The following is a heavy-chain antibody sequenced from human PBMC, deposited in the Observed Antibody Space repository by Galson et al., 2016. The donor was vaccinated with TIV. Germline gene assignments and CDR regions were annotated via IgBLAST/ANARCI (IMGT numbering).Heavy chain of an antibody. CDR2: IIPIFHTT. D-gene: IGHD3-22*01. V-gene: IGHV1-69*05. Sequence: SVKVSCKASGGTFNSYAISWLRQAPGQGLEWMGGIIPIFHTTNYAQKFQGRVTLTTDEFTSIVYMEMSSLRSEDPAVYYRARSSAYSYVLAPLDHWGQGTLVTVSS. CDR3: ARSSAYSYVLAPLDH. CDR1: GGTFNSYA. J-gene: IGHJ4*02.